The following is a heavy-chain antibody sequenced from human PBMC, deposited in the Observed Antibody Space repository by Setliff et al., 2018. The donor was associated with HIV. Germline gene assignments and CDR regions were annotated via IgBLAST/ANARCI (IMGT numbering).Heavy chain of an antibody. J-gene: IGHJ3*02. V-gene: IGHV4-39*01. CDR3: ARHSITLVVGVPERDDAFDI. CDR1: GGSIWNYY. CDR2: IYYSGST. D-gene: IGHD3-22*01. Sequence: SETLSLTCTVSGGSIWNYYWSWIRQPPGKGLEWIGTIYYSGSTYYNPSLKSRVTISVDTSKNQFSLKLSTVTAADTAVYYCARHSITLVVGVPERDDAFDIWGQGTMVTVSS.